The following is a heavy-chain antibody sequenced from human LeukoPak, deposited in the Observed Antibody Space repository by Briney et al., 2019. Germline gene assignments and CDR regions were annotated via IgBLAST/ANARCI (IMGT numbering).Heavy chain of an antibody. J-gene: IGHJ4*02. Sequence: GGSLRLSCAASGFTFSSYGMHWVRQAPGKGLEWVALIIYDGSNKYYTDSVKGRFTISRDNAKNSLYLQMNSLRDDDTAVYYCARERFGDFDYGGQGTLVTVSS. CDR1: GFTFSSYG. CDR3: ARERFGDFDY. V-gene: IGHV3-30*03. CDR2: IIYDGSNK. D-gene: IGHD3-10*01.